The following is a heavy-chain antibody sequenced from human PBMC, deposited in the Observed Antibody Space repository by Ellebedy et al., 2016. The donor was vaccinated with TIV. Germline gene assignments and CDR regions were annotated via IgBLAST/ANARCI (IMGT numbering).Heavy chain of an antibody. D-gene: IGHD1-26*01. V-gene: IGHV3-23*01. Sequence: PGGSLRLSCDASGVTFSSCAMSWVRQTPGKGLDCVSVMKNNGESTYYADSMKGRFTISKDNYKNTLFLQMNSLRAEDTAIYYCAKDFHLTWGSLQYVDYWGQGTLVIVSS. CDR3: AKDFHLTWGSLQYVDY. CDR2: MKNNGEST. J-gene: IGHJ4*02. CDR1: GVTFSSCA.